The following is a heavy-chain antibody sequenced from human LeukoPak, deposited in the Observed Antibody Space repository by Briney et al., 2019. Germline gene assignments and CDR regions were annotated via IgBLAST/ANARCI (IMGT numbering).Heavy chain of an antibody. V-gene: IGHV3-53*01. Sequence: GGSLRLSCAASGFTVSSNYMSWVRQAPGKGLEWVSVIYSGGSTYYADSVKGRFTISRDNSKSTLYLQMNSLRAEDTAVYYCARGPSPLHYYDSSGYSDYWGQGTLVTVSS. CDR3: ARGPSPLHYYDSSGYSDY. CDR1: GFTVSSNY. J-gene: IGHJ4*02. CDR2: IYSGGST. D-gene: IGHD3-22*01.